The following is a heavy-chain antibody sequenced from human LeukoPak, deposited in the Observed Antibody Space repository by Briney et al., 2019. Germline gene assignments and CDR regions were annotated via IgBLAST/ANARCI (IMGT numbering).Heavy chain of an antibody. V-gene: IGHV1-24*01. J-gene: IGHJ4*02. D-gene: IGHD3-3*01. CDR3: TASEGPYYDSWNTYSDYSDH. Sequence: WAPVKVSCKVSGSTLSDLSMHWVRQALGKGLEWVGGFDPEDGGTVYAQKFQGRIIMTEDTSTDTAYMELSSLRSEDTAVYYCTASEGPYYDSWNTYSDYSDHWGQGTLVTVSS. CDR2: FDPEDGGT. CDR1: GSTLSDLS.